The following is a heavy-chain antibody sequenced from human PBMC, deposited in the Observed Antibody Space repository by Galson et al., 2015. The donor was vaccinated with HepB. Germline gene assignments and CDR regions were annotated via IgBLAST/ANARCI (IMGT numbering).Heavy chain of an antibody. V-gene: IGHV3-13*01. J-gene: IGHJ4*02. CDR1: GFTFSSYD. D-gene: IGHD6-19*01. Sequence: LRLSCAASGFTFSSYDMHWVRQATGKGLEWVSAIGTAGDTYYPGSVKGRFTISRENAKNSLYLQMNSLRAGDTAVYYCARDADGSGWYDYWGQGTLVTVSS. CDR2: IGTAGDT. CDR3: ARDADGSGWYDY.